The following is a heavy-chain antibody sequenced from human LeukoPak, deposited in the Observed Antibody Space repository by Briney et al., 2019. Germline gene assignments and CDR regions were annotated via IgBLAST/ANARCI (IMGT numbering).Heavy chain of an antibody. CDR2: ISYGGIDK. D-gene: IGHD3-3*01. J-gene: IGHJ3*02. CDR3: ARESWSDSVAFDI. CDR1: GFTFSDYY. V-gene: IGHV3-30*03. Sequence: GGSLRLSCAASGFTFSDYYMHWVRQAPGEGLEWVGLISYGGIDKSYADSVKGRFTISRDSSKRTLYLQMNSLRAEDTAMYYCARESWSDSVAFDIWGLGTMVIVSS.